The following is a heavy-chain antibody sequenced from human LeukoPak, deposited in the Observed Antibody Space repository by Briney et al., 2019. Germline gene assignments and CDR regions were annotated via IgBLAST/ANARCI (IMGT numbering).Heavy chain of an antibody. CDR3: ARRSKAVAGLAFDI. CDR1: GGSLSSYY. J-gene: IGHJ3*02. V-gene: IGHV4-59*08. D-gene: IGHD6-19*01. Sequence: SETLSLTCTVSGGSLSSYYWSWIRRPPGKGLEWIGHVYYTGTTNYNPSLKSRVTISVDTSNNQFSLKLSSVTAADTAVYYCARRSKAVAGLAFDIWGQGTMVTVSS. CDR2: VYYTGTT.